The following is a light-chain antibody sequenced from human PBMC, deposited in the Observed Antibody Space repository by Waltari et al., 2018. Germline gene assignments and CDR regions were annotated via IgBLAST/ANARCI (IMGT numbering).Light chain of an antibody. V-gene: IGLV2-11*01. CDR2: DVT. CDR3: CSYGGSSWV. J-gene: IGLJ3*02. Sequence: QSALTQPRSVSGSPGQSVTISCTGTSSDFGGYNYVSWYQHLPGKAPKLIIYDVTKWPSGVPDRFSGSKSGNTASLTISGLLGEDEADYYCCSYGGSSWVFGGGTKLTVL. CDR1: SSDFGGYNY.